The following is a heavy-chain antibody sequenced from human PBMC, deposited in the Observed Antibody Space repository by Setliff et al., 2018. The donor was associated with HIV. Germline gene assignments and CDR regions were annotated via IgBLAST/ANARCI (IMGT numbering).Heavy chain of an antibody. CDR2: IVGGASST. D-gene: IGHD1-26*01. V-gene: IGHV3-23*01. CDR1: GFTFINYA. Sequence: GGSLRLSCVASGFTFINYAMSWVRQAPGKGLEWVSAIVGGASSTVYADSVKGRFTISRDNSKNTLFLQMNSLRPEDTATYYCVRDPIEGYPDYFDYWGQGTLVTVSS. CDR3: VRDPIEGYPDYFDY. J-gene: IGHJ4*02.